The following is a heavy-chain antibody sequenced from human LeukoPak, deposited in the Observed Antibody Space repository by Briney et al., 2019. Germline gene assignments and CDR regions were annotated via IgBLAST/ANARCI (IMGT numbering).Heavy chain of an antibody. D-gene: IGHD6-13*01. V-gene: IGHV3-23*01. CDR1: GFTFSSYP. Sequence: GGSLRLSCAASGFTFSSYPMSWVRQAPGEGLEWVSVINSDGGTYYADSVKGRFTISRDNSKNTLYLQMKSLRAEETAVYYCANREVITAAGTLQHWGQGTLATVSS. CDR2: INSDGGT. J-gene: IGHJ1*01. CDR3: ANREVITAAGTLQH.